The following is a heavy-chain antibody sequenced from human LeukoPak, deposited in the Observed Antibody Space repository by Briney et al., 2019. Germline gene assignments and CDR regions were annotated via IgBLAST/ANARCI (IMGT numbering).Heavy chain of an antibody. CDR2: IYYSGST. D-gene: IGHD5-12*01. J-gene: IGHJ6*02. V-gene: IGHV4-39*01. CDR3: ARLASGWLRFFPGGDYYYYGMDV. Sequence: SETLSLTCTVSGGSISSSSYYWGWIRQPPGKGLEWIGSIYYSGSTYYNPSLKSRVTISVDTSKNQFSLKLSSVTAADTAVYYCARLASGWLRFFPGGDYYYYGMDVWGQGTTVTVSS. CDR1: GGSISSSSYY.